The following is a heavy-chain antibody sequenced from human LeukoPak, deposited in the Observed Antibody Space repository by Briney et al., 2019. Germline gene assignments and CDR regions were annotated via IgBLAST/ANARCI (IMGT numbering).Heavy chain of an antibody. CDR2: IKQDGNEK. CDR1: GFSLSDYW. J-gene: IGHJ5*01. D-gene: IGHD6-19*01. CDR3: VGGTGWLPLT. V-gene: IGHV3-7*01. Sequence: GGSLRLSCAASGFSLSDYWMNWVRQTPGKGPEWLANIKQDGNEKNYVESVNGRFIISRDNAKNSGYLQMNSLRAEDTAVYYCVGGTGWLPLTWGQGTLVTVSS.